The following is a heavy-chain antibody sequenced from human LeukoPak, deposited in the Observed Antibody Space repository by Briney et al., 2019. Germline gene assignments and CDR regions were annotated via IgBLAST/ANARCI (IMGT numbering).Heavy chain of an antibody. CDR3: ATYSILNAREFRY. Sequence: GGSLRLSCGASGFTFTTHWIHWVRQAPGKGLGGVSRIKPDGSDTNYADSVKGRFTISRDNAKNTVYLQMNSLGADDTAVYYCATYSILNAREFRYWGQGTLVTVTS. J-gene: IGHJ1*01. V-gene: IGHV3-74*01. CDR2: IKPDGSDT. CDR1: GFTFTTHW. D-gene: IGHD4-11*01.